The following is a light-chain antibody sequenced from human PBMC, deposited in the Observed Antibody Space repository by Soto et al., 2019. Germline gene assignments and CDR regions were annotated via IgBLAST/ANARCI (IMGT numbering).Light chain of an antibody. Sequence: EIVLQQSPGTMSLSPGASSSLSRRASQSVSNNYLAWYQHKPGQATRLLIYDASNRATGIPARFSASGSGTDFTLTISSLEPEDFAVYYCKNRNNWPLTVGGGNKVDIK. CDR3: KNRNNWPLT. CDR2: DAS. V-gene: IGKV3-11*01. J-gene: IGKJ4*01. CDR1: QSVSNNY.